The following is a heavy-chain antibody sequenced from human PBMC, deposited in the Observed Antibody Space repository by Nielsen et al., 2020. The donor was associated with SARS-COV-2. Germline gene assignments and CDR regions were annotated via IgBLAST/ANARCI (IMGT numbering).Heavy chain of an antibody. Sequence: GGSLRLSCVASRLSFRNAWMTWVRQAQGKGLEWVGRIKAKTAGDTTVYAAPVQGRFTISRDDSEMTLYLQMDSLEIEDTGVYYCSTGGVAAVGTYYYYYGMDVWGQGTTVAVSS. CDR3: STGGVAAVGTYYYYYGMDV. CDR1: RLSFRNAW. J-gene: IGHJ6*02. V-gene: IGHV3-15*01. CDR2: IKAKTAGDTT. D-gene: IGHD6-13*01.